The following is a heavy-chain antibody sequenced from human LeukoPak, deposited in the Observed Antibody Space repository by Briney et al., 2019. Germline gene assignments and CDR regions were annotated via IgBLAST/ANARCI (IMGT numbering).Heavy chain of an antibody. CDR1: GFTFSKAW. Sequence: PGGSLRLSCAASGFTFSKAWMSWVRQAPGKGLEWVGRIKSKTDGGTTDYAAPVKGRFTISGDDSKNTLYLQMNSLKTEDTAVYYCTLVGCSGGSCYAGHYWGQGILVTVSS. J-gene: IGHJ4*02. CDR2: IKSKTDGGTT. D-gene: IGHD2-15*01. V-gene: IGHV3-15*01. CDR3: TLVGCSGGSCYAGHY.